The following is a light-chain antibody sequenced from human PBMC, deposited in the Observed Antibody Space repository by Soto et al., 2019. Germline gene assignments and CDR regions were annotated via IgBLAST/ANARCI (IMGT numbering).Light chain of an antibody. CDR2: DVS. V-gene: IGLV2-14*01. J-gene: IGLJ2*01. Sequence: QSALTQPASVSGSPGQSITISCTGTSSDVGGYNYVSWYQQHPGKAPKLMIYDVSNRPSGVSNRFSGSKSGNTASLTISGRQAEDEADYYYSSYTSSSTLVVFGGGTKLTVL. CDR3: SSYTSSSTLVV. CDR1: SSDVGGYNY.